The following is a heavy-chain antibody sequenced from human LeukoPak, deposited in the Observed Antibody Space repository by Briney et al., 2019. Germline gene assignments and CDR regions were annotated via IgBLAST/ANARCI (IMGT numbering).Heavy chain of an antibody. CDR1: GGSISSYY. Sequence: SETLSLTCTVSGGSISSYYWSWIRQPPEKGLEWIGYIDYSGSTNFNPSLRSRVIISVDMSENQFSLKLSSVTAADTAVYYCARTECRGCWYFDLWGRGTLVTVSS. CDR3: ARTECRGCWYFDL. CDR2: IDYSGST. V-gene: IGHV4-59*01. J-gene: IGHJ2*01. D-gene: IGHD3-10*01.